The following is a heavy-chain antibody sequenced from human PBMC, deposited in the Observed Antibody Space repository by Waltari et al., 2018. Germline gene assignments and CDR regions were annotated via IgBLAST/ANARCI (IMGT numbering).Heavy chain of an antibody. J-gene: IGHJ6*02. V-gene: IGHV4-59*01. CDR1: GGSISSYY. Sequence: QVQLQESGPGLVKPSETLSLTCTVSGGSISSYYWSWIRQPPGKGLEWIGYSYYSGSTNYNPSLKSRVTISVDTSKNQFSLKLSSVTAADTAVYYCARDRSGWYDYYYGMDVWGQGTTVTVSS. D-gene: IGHD6-19*01. CDR2: SYYSGST. CDR3: ARDRSGWYDYYYGMDV.